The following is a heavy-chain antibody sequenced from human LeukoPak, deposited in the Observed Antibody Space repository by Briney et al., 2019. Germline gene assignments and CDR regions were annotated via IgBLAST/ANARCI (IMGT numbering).Heavy chain of an antibody. Sequence: SVRVSCTASGGTFSSYAISWVRQAPGQGLEWMGGIIPIFGTANYAQKFQGRVTITTDESTSTAYMELSSLRSEDTAVYYCARSKSTTVTTLDYYYYMDVWGKGTTVTVSS. CDR3: ARSKSTTVTTLDYYYYMDV. CDR2: IIPIFGTA. D-gene: IGHD4-11*01. CDR1: GGTFSSYA. J-gene: IGHJ6*03. V-gene: IGHV1-69*05.